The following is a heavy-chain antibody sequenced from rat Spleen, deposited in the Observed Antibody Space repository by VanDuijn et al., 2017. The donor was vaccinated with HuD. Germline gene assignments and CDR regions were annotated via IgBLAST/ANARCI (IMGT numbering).Heavy chain of an antibody. D-gene: IGHD1-3*01. J-gene: IGHJ2*01. CDR2: IIYDGSST. V-gene: IGHV5-17*01. CDR1: GFTFSDYA. Sequence: EVQLVESGGGLVQPGRSLKLSCAASGFTFSDYAMAWVRQAPKKGLEWVATIIYDGSSTYYRDSVKGRFTISRDNAKSTLYLQMDSLRSEDTATYYCARDDYGSLFDYWGQGVMVTVSS. CDR3: ARDDYGSLFDY.